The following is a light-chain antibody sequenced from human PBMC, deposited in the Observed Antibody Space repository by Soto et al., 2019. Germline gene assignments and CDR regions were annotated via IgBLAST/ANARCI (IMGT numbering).Light chain of an antibody. Sequence: IVMTQSPATLSVSPGEKATLSCRASRGISSNLAWYQQKPGQAPRLLIYDASTRATGIPARFSGSGPGTEFTLTISSLQSEDFAVYYCHQYNNWPPWTFGQGTKVDIK. J-gene: IGKJ1*01. CDR3: HQYNNWPPWT. CDR2: DAS. CDR1: RGISSN. V-gene: IGKV3-15*01.